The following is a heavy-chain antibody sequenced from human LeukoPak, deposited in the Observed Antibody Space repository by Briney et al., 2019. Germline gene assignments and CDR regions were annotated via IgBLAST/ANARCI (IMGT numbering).Heavy chain of an antibody. D-gene: IGHD2-2*01. Sequence: GGSLRLSCAASGFSFSNYAMSWVRQAPARGPEWVSSIRGDGETFYADSVKGRFTISRDNSKNTLYLQMNSLRAEDTAVYYCAKGRPDIVVVPAAMFDPWGQGTLVTVSS. CDR2: IRGDGET. V-gene: IGHV3-23*01. CDR1: GFSFSNYA. J-gene: IGHJ5*02. CDR3: AKGRPDIVVVPAAMFDP.